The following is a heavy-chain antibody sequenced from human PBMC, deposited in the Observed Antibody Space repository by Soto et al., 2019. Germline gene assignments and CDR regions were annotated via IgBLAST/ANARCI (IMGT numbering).Heavy chain of an antibody. CDR3: AREFLYGDYGTTNWYFDL. D-gene: IGHD4-17*01. V-gene: IGHV1-46*03. CDR2: INPSGGST. J-gene: IGHJ2*01. CDR1: GYTFTSYY. Sequence: GASLKVSCKASGYTFTSYYMHWVRQAPGQGLEWMGIINPSGGSTSYAQKFQGRVTMTRDTSTSTVYMELSSLRSEDTAVYYCAREFLYGDYGTTNWYFDLWGRGTLVTVSS.